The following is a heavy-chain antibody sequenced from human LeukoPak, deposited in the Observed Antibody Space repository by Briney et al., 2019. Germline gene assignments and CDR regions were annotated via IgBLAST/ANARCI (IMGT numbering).Heavy chain of an antibody. CDR3: ARDSPTTSFDY. D-gene: IGHD1-26*01. J-gene: IGHJ4*02. Sequence: PSETLSLTCTASGGSISSGSYYWSWIRQPAGKGLEWIGRIYTSGSTNYNPSLKSRVTISVDTSKNQFSLKLSSVTAADTAVYYCARDSPTTSFDYWGQGTLVTVSS. CDR1: GGSISSGSYY. CDR2: IYTSGST. V-gene: IGHV4-61*02.